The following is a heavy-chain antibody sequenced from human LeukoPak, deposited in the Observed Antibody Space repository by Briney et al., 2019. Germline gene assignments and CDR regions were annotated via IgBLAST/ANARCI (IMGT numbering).Heavy chain of an antibody. J-gene: IGHJ6*02. Sequence: QPGGSLRLSCAASGFSFSSYDMTWVRQAPGKAREGVSYISGGSGSTYYADSVKGRFSISRDKSENTLSLQMNSLRADDTAVYYCAKGQGYDYYYGMDVWGQGTTVTVSS. V-gene: IGHV3-23*01. D-gene: IGHD2-2*01. CDR1: GFSFSSYD. CDR3: AKGQGYDYYYGMDV. CDR2: ISGGSGST.